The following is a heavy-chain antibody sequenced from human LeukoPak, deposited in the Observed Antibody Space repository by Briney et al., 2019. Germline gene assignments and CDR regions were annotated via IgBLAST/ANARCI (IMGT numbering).Heavy chain of an antibody. J-gene: IGHJ3*02. Sequence: GESLKISCKGSGYTFTNYWIAWVRQMPGKGLEWMGIIYAGDSDTRYSPSFQGQVTISADRSISTAYLQWSSLKASDTAMYYCARRDGVRDAFDIWGQGTMVTVSS. CDR3: ARRDGVRDAFDI. V-gene: IGHV5-51*01. D-gene: IGHD2-8*01. CDR2: IYAGDSDT. CDR1: GYTFTNYW.